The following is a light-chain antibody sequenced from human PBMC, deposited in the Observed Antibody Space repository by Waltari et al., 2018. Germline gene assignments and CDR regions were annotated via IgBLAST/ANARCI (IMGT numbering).Light chain of an antibody. CDR1: SGHSSDA. J-gene: IGLJ6*01. CDR2: LNSDGSH. Sequence: QPVLTQSPSASASLGASVKLTGSRSSGHSSDAIACLQQQRRKAPRYLMRLNSDGSHSKGDGIPDRFSGSSSGAERYLTISNLQSEDEADYYCQTWDTGIDVFGSGTKLPVL. CDR3: QTWDTGIDV. V-gene: IGLV4-69*01.